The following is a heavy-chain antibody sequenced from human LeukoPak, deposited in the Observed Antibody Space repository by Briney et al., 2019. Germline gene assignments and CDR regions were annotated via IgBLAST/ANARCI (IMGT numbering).Heavy chain of an antibody. J-gene: IGHJ4*02. D-gene: IGHD5-24*01. CDR1: GGSISSGGYY. V-gene: IGHV4-31*11. Sequence: SETLSLTCAVSGGSISSGGYYWSWIRQHPGKGLEWIGYIYYSGSTYYNPSLKSRVTISVDTSKNQFSLKLSSVTAADTAVYYCASTYDGYIGYWGQGTLVTVSS. CDR3: ASTYDGYIGY. CDR2: IYYSGST.